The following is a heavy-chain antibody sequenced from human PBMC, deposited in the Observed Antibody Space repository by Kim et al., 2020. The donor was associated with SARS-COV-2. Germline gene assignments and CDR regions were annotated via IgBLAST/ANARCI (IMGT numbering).Heavy chain of an antibody. J-gene: IGHJ5*02. D-gene: IGHD5-12*01. Sequence: GGSLRLSCAASGFTFSSYAMHWVRQAPGKGLEWVAVISYDGSNKYYADSVKGRFTISRDNSKNTLYLQMNSLRAEDTSVYYCARGLSGSWCQGTLVTVSS. V-gene: IGHV3-30-3*01. CDR1: GFTFSSYA. CDR2: ISYDGSNK. CDR3: ARGLSGS.